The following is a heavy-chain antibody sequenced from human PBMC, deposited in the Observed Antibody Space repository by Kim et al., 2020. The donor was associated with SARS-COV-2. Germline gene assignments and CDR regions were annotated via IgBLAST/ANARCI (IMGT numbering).Heavy chain of an antibody. CDR1: GYTFTSYG. CDR2: ISAYNGNT. D-gene: IGHD6-13*01. CDR3: ARDQLSSSWYDLPYYYYYGMDV. J-gene: IGHJ6*02. Sequence: ASVKVSCKASGYTFTSYGISWVRQAPGQGLEWMGWISAYNGNTNYAQKLQGRVTMTTDTSTSTAYMELRSLRSDDTAVYYCARDQLSSSWYDLPYYYYYGMDVWGQGTTVTVSS. V-gene: IGHV1-18*04.